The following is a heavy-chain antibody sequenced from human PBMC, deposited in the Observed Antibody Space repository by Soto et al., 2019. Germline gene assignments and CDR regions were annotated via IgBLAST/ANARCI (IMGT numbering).Heavy chain of an antibody. J-gene: IGHJ4*02. CDR3: ERDRYEYGAGSTIDC. CDR1: GGTFSSYT. Sequence: QVQLVQSGAEVKKPGSSVKVSCKASGGTFSSYTVSWVRQAPGQGLEWMGRIVPILGVPNYAQRVQGRVTITADKGTKTAYMELSSLRSEDTAVYYCERDRYEYGAGSTIDCWVQGTLVTVSS. D-gene: IGHD3-10*01. V-gene: IGHV1-69*08. CDR2: IVPILGVP.